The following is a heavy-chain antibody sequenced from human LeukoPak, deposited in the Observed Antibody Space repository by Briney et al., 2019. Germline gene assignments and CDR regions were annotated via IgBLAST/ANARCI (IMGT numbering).Heavy chain of an antibody. J-gene: IGHJ4*02. CDR2: ISYDGSDK. D-gene: IGHD2-21*02. CDR1: GFTFSSYS. CDR3: ARVGLPAADLAYCGGDSYSYFDY. V-gene: IGHV3-30*04. Sequence: PGRSLRLSCAASGFTFSSYSMHWVRQAPGKGLEWVAVISYDGSDKYYADSVKGRFTISRDNSKNTLYLQMNSLRAEDTAVYYCARVGLPAADLAYCGGDSYSYFDYWGQGTLVTVSS.